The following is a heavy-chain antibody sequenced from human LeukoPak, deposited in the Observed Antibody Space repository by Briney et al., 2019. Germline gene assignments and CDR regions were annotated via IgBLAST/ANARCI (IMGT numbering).Heavy chain of an antibody. V-gene: IGHV3-23*01. CDR3: ASRYCTNGICYVWFPHDAFDI. CDR2: ISGSGGST. D-gene: IGHD2-8*01. J-gene: IGHJ3*02. CDR1: GFTFSSYA. Sequence: PGGSLRLSCAASGFTFSSYAMSWVRQAPGKGLEWVSAISGSGGSTYYADSVKGRFTISRDNSKNTLYLQMNSLRAEDTALYYCASRYCTNGICYVWFPHDAFDIWGQGTMVTVSS.